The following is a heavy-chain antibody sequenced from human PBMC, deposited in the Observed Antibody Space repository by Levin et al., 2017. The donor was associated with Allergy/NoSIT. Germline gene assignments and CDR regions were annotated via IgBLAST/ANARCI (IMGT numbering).Heavy chain of an antibody. CDR1: GGVFTSSA. CDR3: ATSSQERYHFYAMDV. D-gene: IGHD1-1*01. CDR2: VVPVFGSP. V-gene: IGHV1-69*05. J-gene: IGHJ6*02. Sequence: PKASVKVSCKASGGVFTSSAINWVRRAPGQGLEWMGGVVPVFGSPNFAQNFQDRVTLTTDDSTYTAFMELTSLKYEDTAVYYCATSSQERYHFYAMDVWGQGTEVTVSS.